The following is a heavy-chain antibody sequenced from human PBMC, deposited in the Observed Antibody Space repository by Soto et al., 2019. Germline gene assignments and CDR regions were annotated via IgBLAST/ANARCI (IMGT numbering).Heavy chain of an antibody. J-gene: IGHJ4*02. CDR3: ANHCGGLCYIDY. D-gene: IGHD2-21*01. CDR2: ISGNGHNT. Sequence: EVQLLESGGGLVQPGGSLRLSCAASGFTFSGYGMSWVRQAPGKGLEWVSGISGNGHNTYYADSVKGRFTISRDNSKNTLYLQMNSLRAEDTALYYCANHCGGLCYIDYWGQGTLVTVSS. CDR1: GFTFSGYG. V-gene: IGHV3-23*01.